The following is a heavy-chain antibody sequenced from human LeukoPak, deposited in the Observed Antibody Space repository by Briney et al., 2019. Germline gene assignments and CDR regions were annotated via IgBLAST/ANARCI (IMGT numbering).Heavy chain of an antibody. CDR2: IIPILGIA. D-gene: IGHD6-19*01. J-gene: IGHJ4*02. V-gene: IGHV1-69*04. CDR3: ASAISVAGGDN. Sequence: ASVKVSRKASGGTFSSYAISWVRQAPGQGLEWMGRIIPILGIANYAQKFQGRVTITADKSTSTAYMELSSLRSEDTAVYYCASAISVAGGDNWGQGTLVTVSS. CDR1: GGTFSSYA.